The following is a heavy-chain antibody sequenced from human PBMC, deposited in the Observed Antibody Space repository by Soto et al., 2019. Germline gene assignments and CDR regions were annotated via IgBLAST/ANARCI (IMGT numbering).Heavy chain of an antibody. J-gene: IGHJ4*02. CDR2: IYHSGST. Sequence: QLQLQESGSGLVKPSQTLSLTCAVSGGSISSGGYSWSWIRQPPGKGLEWIGYIYHSGSTYYNPSLKSRVTISVDRSKNQFSLKLSSVTAADTAVYYCARSSNSWGYCSGGSCKSYYFDYWGQGTLVTVSS. CDR1: GGSISSGGYS. D-gene: IGHD2-15*01. CDR3: ARSSNSWGYCSGGSCKSYYFDY. V-gene: IGHV4-30-2*01.